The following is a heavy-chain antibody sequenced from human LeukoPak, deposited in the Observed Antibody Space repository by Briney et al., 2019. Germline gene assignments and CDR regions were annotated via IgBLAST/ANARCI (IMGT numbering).Heavy chain of an antibody. Sequence: PSETLSLTCTVSGGFTSPYKWNWIRQPPGKGLEWIGYIYNSGSTNYNPSLKSRVTMSVDTSKNQFSLKLSSVTAADTAVYYCAREIAVPNWLDPWGQGTLVTVSS. J-gene: IGHJ5*02. CDR2: IYNSGST. V-gene: IGHV4-59*12. D-gene: IGHD6-19*01. CDR3: AREIAVPNWLDP. CDR1: GGFTSPYK.